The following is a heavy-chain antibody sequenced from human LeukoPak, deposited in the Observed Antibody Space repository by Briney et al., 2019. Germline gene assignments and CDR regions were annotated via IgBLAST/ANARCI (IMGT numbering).Heavy chain of an antibody. CDR1: GDSVSSNSAA. V-gene: IGHV6-1*01. J-gene: IGHJ6*02. CDR3: AREWWQNGYCYYYGMDV. D-gene: IGHD2-15*01. Sequence: SQTLSLTCAISGDSVSSNSAACNWIRQSPSRGLEWLGRTYYRSKWYNDYAVSVKSRITINPDTSKNQFSLQLNSVTPEDTAVYYCAREWWQNGYCYYYGMDVWGQGTTVTASS. CDR2: TYYRSKWYN.